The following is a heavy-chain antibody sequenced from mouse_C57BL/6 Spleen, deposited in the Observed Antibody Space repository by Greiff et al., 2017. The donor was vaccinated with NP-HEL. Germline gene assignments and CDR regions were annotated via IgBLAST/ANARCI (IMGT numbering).Heavy chain of an antibody. J-gene: IGHJ2*01. Sequence: QVQLQQSGPGLVQPSQSLSITCRVSGFSLTSYGVHWVRQSPGKGLEWLGVIWSGGSTDYNAAFISRLSISKDNSKSQVFFKMNSLQADDTAIYYCAREGYYGSSSHFDYWGQGTTLTVSS. D-gene: IGHD1-1*01. CDR3: AREGYYGSSSHFDY. CDR2: IWSGGST. CDR1: GFSLTSYG. V-gene: IGHV2-2*01.